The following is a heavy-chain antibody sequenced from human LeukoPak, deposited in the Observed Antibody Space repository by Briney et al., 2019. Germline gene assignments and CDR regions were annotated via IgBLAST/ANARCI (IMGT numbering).Heavy chain of an antibody. V-gene: IGHV3-30*02. CDR3: AKDRGRYCSGGSCYTTHYFDY. Sequence: PGGSLRLSCAASGFTFSSYGMHWVRQAPGKGLEWVAFIRYDGSNKYYADSVKCRFTISRDNSKNTLYLQMNSLRAEDTAVYYCAKDRGRYCSGGSCYTTHYFDYWGPGNPGHRLL. J-gene: IGHJ4*02. D-gene: IGHD2-15*01. CDR1: GFTFSSYG. CDR2: IRYDGSNK.